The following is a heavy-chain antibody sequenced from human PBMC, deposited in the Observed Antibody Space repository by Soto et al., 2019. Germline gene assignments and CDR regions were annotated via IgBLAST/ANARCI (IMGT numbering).Heavy chain of an antibody. CDR1: GFTFSSYA. Sequence: GGSLRLSCAASGFTFSSYAMHWVRQAPGKGLEWVAVISYDGSNKYYADSVKGRFTISRDNSKNTLYLQMNSLRAEDTAVYYWAREAYCTNGVCYSELDYFDYWGQGTLVTVSS. D-gene: IGHD2-8*01. CDR3: AREAYCTNGVCYSELDYFDY. CDR2: ISYDGSNK. J-gene: IGHJ4*02. V-gene: IGHV3-30-3*01.